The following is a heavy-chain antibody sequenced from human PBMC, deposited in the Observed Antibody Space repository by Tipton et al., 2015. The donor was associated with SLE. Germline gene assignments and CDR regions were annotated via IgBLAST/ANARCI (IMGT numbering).Heavy chain of an antibody. CDR3: ARDTRWAADY. V-gene: IGHV4-34*01. CDR1: GGSFSGYY. D-gene: IGHD6-25*01. Sequence: TLSLTCAVYGGSFSGYYWSWIRQPPGKGLEWIGEINHSGSTNYNPSLKSRVTISVDTSKNQFSLKLSSVTAADTAVYYCARDTRWAADYWGQGTLVTVSS. CDR2: INHSGST. J-gene: IGHJ4*02.